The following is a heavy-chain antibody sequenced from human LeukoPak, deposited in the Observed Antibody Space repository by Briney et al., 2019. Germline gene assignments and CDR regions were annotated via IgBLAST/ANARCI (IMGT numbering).Heavy chain of an antibody. D-gene: IGHD3-10*01. Sequence: TTSETLSLTCTVSGGSISSYYWGWIRQPPGKGLEWIGYIYYSGSTNYNPSLKSRVTISVDTSKNQFSLKLSSVTAADTAVYYCARRRYYGSGSYPMYNWFDPWGQGTLVTVSS. J-gene: IGHJ5*02. V-gene: IGHV4-59*01. CDR2: IYYSGST. CDR1: GGSISSYY. CDR3: ARRRYYGSGSYPMYNWFDP.